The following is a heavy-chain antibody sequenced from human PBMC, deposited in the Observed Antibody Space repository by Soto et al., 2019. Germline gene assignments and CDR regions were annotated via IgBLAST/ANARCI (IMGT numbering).Heavy chain of an antibody. D-gene: IGHD4-17*01. CDR1: GGSVSSGSYY. J-gene: IGHJ3*02. V-gene: IGHV4-61*01. Sequence: PSETLSLTCTVSGGSVSSGSYYWSWIRQPPGKGLEWIGYIYYSGSTNYNPSLKGRVTISVDTSKNQFSLKLSSVTAADTAVYYCARDPGDYGAFDIWGQGTMVTVSS. CDR2: IYYSGST. CDR3: ARDPGDYGAFDI.